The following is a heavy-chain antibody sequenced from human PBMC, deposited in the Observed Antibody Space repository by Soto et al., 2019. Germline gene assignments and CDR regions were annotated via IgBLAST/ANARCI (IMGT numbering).Heavy chain of an antibody. V-gene: IGHV4-38-2*02. D-gene: IGHD3-9*01. CDR1: GYSISSGYY. CDR2: IYHSGST. J-gene: IGHJ5*02. Sequence: SETLSLTCTVSGYSISSGYYWGWIRQPPGKGLEWIGSIYHSGSTYYNPSLKSRVTISVDTSKNQFSLKLSSVTAADTAVYYCARVGIPGGYYDILTGYYNNWFDPWGQGTLVTVSS. CDR3: ARVGIPGGYYDILTGYYNNWFDP.